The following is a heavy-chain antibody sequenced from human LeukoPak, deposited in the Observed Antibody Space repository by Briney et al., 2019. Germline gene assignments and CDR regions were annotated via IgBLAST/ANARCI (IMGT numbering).Heavy chain of an antibody. CDR3: ARSPHSSSWNYYGMDV. V-gene: IGHV3-30*02. D-gene: IGHD6-13*01. CDR1: GFTFSSYG. CDR2: IRYDGSNK. J-gene: IGHJ6*02. Sequence: GGSLRLSCAASGFTFSSYGMHWVRQAPGKGLEWVAFIRYDGSNKYYADSVKGRFTISRDNSKNTLYQQMNSLRAEDTAVYYCARSPHSSSWNYYGMDVWGQGITVTVSS.